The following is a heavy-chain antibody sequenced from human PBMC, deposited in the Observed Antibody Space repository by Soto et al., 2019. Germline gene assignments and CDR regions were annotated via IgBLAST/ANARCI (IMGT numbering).Heavy chain of an antibody. V-gene: IGHV3-33*01. Sequence: QVQLVESGGGVVQPGRSLRLSCAASGFTFSSYGMHWVRQAPGKGLEWVAVIWCDGSNKYYADSVKGRFTISRDNSKNTLYLQMNSLRAEDTAVYYCARGAYSSRNFFSNYWGQGTLVTVSS. D-gene: IGHD6-13*01. CDR1: GFTFSSYG. J-gene: IGHJ4*02. CDR3: ARGAYSSRNFFSNY. CDR2: IWCDGSNK.